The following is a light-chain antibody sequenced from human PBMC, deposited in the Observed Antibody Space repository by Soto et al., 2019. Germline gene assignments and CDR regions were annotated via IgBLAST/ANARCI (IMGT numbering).Light chain of an antibody. Sequence: QSVRTEPASVSGSPGQSITISCTGTSSNVGGYNYVSWYQHHPGKAPKLMIFDVSNRPSGVSNRFSGSKSGNTASLTISGLQPEDEADYYCNSYTTSNTRQIVFGTGTKVTVL. J-gene: IGLJ1*01. V-gene: IGLV2-14*03. CDR2: DVS. CDR3: NSYTTSNTRQIV. CDR1: SSNVGGYNY.